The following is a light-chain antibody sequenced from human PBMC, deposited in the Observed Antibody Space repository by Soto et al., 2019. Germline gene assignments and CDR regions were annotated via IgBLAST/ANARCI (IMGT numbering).Light chain of an antibody. CDR3: CSYAGASALV. Sequence: QSALTQPASVSGSPGQSITISCTGTSSGVGNYNLVSWYQQHPGKAPKLMLYEVNKRPSGISNRYSGSKSGNTASLTISGLQAEDEADYHCCSYAGASALVFGGGTKLTVL. V-gene: IGLV2-23*02. J-gene: IGLJ2*01. CDR2: EVN. CDR1: SSGVGNYNL.